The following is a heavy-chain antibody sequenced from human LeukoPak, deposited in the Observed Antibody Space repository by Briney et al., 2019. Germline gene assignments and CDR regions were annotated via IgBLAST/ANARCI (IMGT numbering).Heavy chain of an antibody. D-gene: IGHD4-17*01. V-gene: IGHV3-74*01. J-gene: IGHJ3*02. CDR3: AREATVTPHDAFDI. Sequence: PGGSLRLSCAASGFTFSSYWMHWVRQAPGKGLVWVSRINSDGSSTSYADSVKGRLTISRDNAKNTLYLQMNSLRAEDTAVYYRAREATVTPHDAFDIWGQGTMVTVSS. CDR2: INSDGSST. CDR1: GFTFSSYW.